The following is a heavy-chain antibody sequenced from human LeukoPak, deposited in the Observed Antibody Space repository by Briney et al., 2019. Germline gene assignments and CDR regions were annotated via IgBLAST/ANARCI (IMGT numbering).Heavy chain of an antibody. D-gene: IGHD6-6*01. CDR1: GFTVSSYS. Sequence: GGSLRLSCAASGFTVSSYSMNWVRQAPGKGLEWVSSISSSSSYIYYADSVKGRFTISRDNAKNSLYLQMNSLRAEDTAVYYCARADPSSGYYYGMDVWGQGTTVTVSS. J-gene: IGHJ6*02. CDR2: ISSSSSYI. V-gene: IGHV3-21*01. CDR3: ARADPSSGYYYGMDV.